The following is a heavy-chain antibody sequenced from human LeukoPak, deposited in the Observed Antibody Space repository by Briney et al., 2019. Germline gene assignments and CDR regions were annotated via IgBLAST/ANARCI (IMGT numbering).Heavy chain of an antibody. CDR1: GYTLTELS. D-gene: IGHD2-15*01. J-gene: IGHJ4*02. CDR3: ARLRGPNCSGGSCYDY. V-gene: IGHV7-4-1*02. Sequence: ASVKVSCKVSGYTLTELSMHWVRQAPGQGLEWMGWINTNTGDPTYAQGFTGRFVISLDTSVSTAYLQISSLKAEDTAVYYCARLRGPNCSGGSCYDYWGQGTLVTVSS. CDR2: INTNTGDP.